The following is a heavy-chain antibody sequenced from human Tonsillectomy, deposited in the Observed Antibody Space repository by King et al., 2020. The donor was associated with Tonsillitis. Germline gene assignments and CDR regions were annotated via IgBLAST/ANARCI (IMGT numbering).Heavy chain of an antibody. D-gene: IGHD1-26*01. CDR1: GFSLSTSGVG. Sequence: ITLKESGPTLVKPTQTLTLTCTFSGFSLSTSGVGVGWIRQPPGKALEWLALIYWDDDKRFSPSLKSRLTITKDTSKNQVVLTMTNMDPVDTATYYCARRGGTYWPYDYWGQGTLVTVSS. V-gene: IGHV2-5*02. CDR2: IYWDDDK. CDR3: ARRGGTYWPYDY. J-gene: IGHJ4*02.